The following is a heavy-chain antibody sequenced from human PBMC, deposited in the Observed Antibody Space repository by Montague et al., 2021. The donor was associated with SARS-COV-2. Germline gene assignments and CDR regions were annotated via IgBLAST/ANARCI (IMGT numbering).Heavy chain of an antibody. Sequence: SLRLSCAASGFTFSSYAMIWVRQAPGKGLEWVSTISSTGGSTYYADSVKGRFIISRDNSRNTVYMQMNNLRDEDTAVYYCAKGFTYYFASGGYPNYFDPWGQGTLVSVSS. CDR3: AKGFTYYFASGGYPNYFDP. CDR2: ISSTGGST. J-gene: IGHJ5*02. CDR1: GFTFSSYA. V-gene: IGHV3-23*01. D-gene: IGHD3-10*01.